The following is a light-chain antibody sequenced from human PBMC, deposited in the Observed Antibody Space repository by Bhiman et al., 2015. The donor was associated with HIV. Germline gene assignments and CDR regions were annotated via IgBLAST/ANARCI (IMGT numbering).Light chain of an antibody. J-gene: IGLJ2*01. V-gene: IGLV2-14*01. CDR1: SSDVGAYDY. Sequence: QSALTQPASMSGSPGQSITISCTGTSSDVGAYDYVSWYQQLPGKAPKLMIYDVSDRPSGVSNRFSGSKSGNTASLTISGLQAEDEADYYCQSYDRRLSASVVFGGGTKPDRP. CDR2: DVS. CDR3: QSYDRRLSASVV.